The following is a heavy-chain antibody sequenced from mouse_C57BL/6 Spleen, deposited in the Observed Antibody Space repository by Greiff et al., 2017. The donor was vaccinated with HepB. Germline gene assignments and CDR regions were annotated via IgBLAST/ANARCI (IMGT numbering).Heavy chain of an antibody. CDR1: GYTFTSYW. J-gene: IGHJ1*03. V-gene: IGHV1-69*01. CDR3: ARGDYGSSYWYFEV. D-gene: IGHD1-1*01. Sequence: QVQLQQPGAELVMPGASVKLSCKASGYTFTSYWMHWVKQRPGQGLEWIGEIDPSDSYTNYNQTFQGKSTLTVDKSSSTAYMQLSSLTSEDSAVYDCARGDYGSSYWYFEVWGTGTTVTVSS. CDR2: IDPSDSYT.